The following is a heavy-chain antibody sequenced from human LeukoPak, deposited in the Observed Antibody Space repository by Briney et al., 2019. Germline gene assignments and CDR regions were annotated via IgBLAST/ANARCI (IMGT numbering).Heavy chain of an antibody. Sequence: ASVKVSCKASGYTFTGYYMHWVRQAPGQGLEWMGWINPNSGGTNYAQKFQGRVTMTRDTSISTAYMELSRLRSDDTAVYYCARSVTTVTKGSWEPFDPWGQGTLVTVSS. D-gene: IGHD4-17*01. CDR1: GYTFTGYY. CDR3: ARSVTTVTKGSWEPFDP. CDR2: INPNSGGT. V-gene: IGHV1-2*02. J-gene: IGHJ5*02.